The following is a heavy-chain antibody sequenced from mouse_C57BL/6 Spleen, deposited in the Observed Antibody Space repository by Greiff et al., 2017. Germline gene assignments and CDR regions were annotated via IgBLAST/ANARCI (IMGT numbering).Heavy chain of an antibody. J-gene: IGHJ1*03. D-gene: IGHD1-1*01. CDR3: TSYYGSSYWYFGV. V-gene: IGHV14-1*01. CDR2: IDPEGGDT. CDR1: GFTFKDYD. Sequence: VQLQQSGADLVRPGASVKFSCTASGFTFKDYDMPWVQQRPEQGLEWIGRIDPEGGDTEYAPKFQGKTTMTADTSSNTAYLQLSSLTSEDTAVCSCTSYYGSSYWYFGVWGTGTTVTVSS.